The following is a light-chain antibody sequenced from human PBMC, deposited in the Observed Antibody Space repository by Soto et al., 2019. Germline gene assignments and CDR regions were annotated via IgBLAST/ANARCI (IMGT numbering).Light chain of an antibody. CDR1: QSVLYSSNNNNY. CDR3: QQYYTTPLT. V-gene: IGKV4-1*01. CDR2: WAS. Sequence: DIVMTQSPDSLTVSLGERATINCKSSQSVLYSSNNNNYLAWYQQKPGQPPKLLFYWASTRESGVPDRFSGSGSGTDFTLTITSLQAEDGAVYYCQQYYTTPLTFGGGTKVEIK. J-gene: IGKJ4*01.